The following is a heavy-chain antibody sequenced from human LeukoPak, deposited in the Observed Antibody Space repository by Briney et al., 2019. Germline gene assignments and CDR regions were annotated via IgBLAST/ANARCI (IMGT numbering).Heavy chain of an antibody. Sequence: GGSLRLSCAASGFTFSSYGIHWVRQAPGKGLEWVAFIRYDGSNKYYADSVKGRFTISRDNSKNTLYLQMNSLRAEDTAVYYCAKDRAARDLPYYFDYWGQGTLVTVSS. CDR3: AKDRAARDLPYYFDY. J-gene: IGHJ4*02. D-gene: IGHD3-3*01. CDR2: IRYDGSNK. V-gene: IGHV3-30*02. CDR1: GFTFSSYG.